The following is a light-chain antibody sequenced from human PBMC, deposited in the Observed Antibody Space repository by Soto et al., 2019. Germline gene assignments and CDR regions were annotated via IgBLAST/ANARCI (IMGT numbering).Light chain of an antibody. V-gene: IGLV1-40*01. CDR2: GNS. J-gene: IGLJ1*01. CDR1: SSNIGAGYD. CDR3: QSYDSSLSGYV. Sequence: VLTQPPSVSGAPGQRVTISRTGSSSNIGAGYDVHWYQQLPGTAPILLIYGNSNRLSGVPDRFSGSKSVTSASLAIIGLQAEDEADYYCQSYDSSLSGYVFGTGTKVTVL.